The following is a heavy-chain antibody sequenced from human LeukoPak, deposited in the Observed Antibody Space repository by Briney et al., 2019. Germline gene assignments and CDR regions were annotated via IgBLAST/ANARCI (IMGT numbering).Heavy chain of an antibody. CDR2: IYTSGST. V-gene: IGHV4-61*02. D-gene: IGHD3-10*01. CDR3: ASLPVTMIRGFDP. CDR1: GGSISSGSYY. J-gene: IGHJ5*02. Sequence: PSETLSLTCTVSGGSISSGSYYWSWIRQPAGKGLEWIGRIYTSGSTNYNPSLKSRVTISVDTSKNQFSLKLSSVTAADTAVYYCASLPVTMIRGFDPWGQGTLVTVSS.